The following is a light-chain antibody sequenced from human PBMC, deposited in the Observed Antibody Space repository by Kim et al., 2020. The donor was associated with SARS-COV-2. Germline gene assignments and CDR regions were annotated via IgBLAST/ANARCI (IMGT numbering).Light chain of an antibody. V-gene: IGLV3-19*01. Sequence: LGKTVRIKCQGDSLRSYYASWYQQKPGQAPVLVIYGKNNRPSGIPDRFSGSSSGNTASLTITGAQAEDEADYYCNSRDSSGNLVVFGGGTQLTVL. CDR2: GKN. J-gene: IGLJ2*01. CDR1: SLRSYY. CDR3: NSRDSSGNLVV.